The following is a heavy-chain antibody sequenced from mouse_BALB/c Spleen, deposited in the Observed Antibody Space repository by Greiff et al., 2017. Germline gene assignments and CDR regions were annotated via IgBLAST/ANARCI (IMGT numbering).Heavy chain of an antibody. CDR1: GFNITDYY. CDR2: IDPENGDT. V-gene: IGHV14-4*02. CDR3: NAYRDGGSFYYAMDY. J-gene: IGHJ4*01. Sequence: VQLQQSGAELVRPGASVTLSCTASGFNITDYYMHWVKQRPEQGLEWLGWIDPENGDTEYAPKFQGKATMTADTSSNTAYLQLSSLTSEDTAVYYCNAYRDGGSFYYAMDYWGQGTSVTVSS. D-gene: IGHD1-1*02.